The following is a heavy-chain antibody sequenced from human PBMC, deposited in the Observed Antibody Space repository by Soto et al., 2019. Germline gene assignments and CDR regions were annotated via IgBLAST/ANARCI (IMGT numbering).Heavy chain of an antibody. CDR2: IKQDGSEK. D-gene: IGHD6-19*01. CDR3: VSGWYSPH. Sequence: SLRLSCAASGFPFSSYWMSWVRQAPGKGLEWVANIKQDGSEKYYVDSVKGRFTISRDNAKNSLYLQMTSLRAEDTAVYYCVSGWYSPHWGQGTLVTVSS. CDR1: GFPFSSYW. V-gene: IGHV3-7*01. J-gene: IGHJ4*02.